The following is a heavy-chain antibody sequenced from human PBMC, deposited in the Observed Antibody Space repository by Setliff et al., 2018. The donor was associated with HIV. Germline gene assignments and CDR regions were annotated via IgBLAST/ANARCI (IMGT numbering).Heavy chain of an antibody. CDR1: GFTLSSYG. Sequence: GGSLRLSCAVSGFTLSSYGVHWVRQAPGKGLEWVAAIWYDGTNEYYLDSVKGRFTISRDNAKNTVYLQMNSLRDDDTAVYHCARSIGAQGVEFAFDMWGHGTLISVSS. V-gene: IGHV3-33*01. CDR2: IWYDGTNE. CDR3: ARSIGAQGVEFAFDM. J-gene: IGHJ3*02. D-gene: IGHD2-8*01.